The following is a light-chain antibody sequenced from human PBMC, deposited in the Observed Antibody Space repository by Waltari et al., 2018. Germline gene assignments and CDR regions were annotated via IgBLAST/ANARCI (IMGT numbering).Light chain of an antibody. CDR1: QSITNY. CDR2: AAS. J-gene: IGKJ2*01. CDR3: QQSYSTPYT. V-gene: IGKV1-39*01. Sequence: DIQMTQSPSSLSPFVGDRVTITCRASQSITNYLNWYQEKPGKAPKLLIYAASGLQGGVPSRFSGSGSGTDFTLTISSLQAEDFATYYCQQSYSTPYTFGQGTKLEIK.